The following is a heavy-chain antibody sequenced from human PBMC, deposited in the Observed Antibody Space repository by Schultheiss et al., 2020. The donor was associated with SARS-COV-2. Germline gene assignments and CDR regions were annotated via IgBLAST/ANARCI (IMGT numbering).Heavy chain of an antibody. V-gene: IGHV3-23*01. J-gene: IGHJ4*02. CDR1: GFTFSSYA. CDR2: ISGSGGST. D-gene: IGHD3-22*01. Sequence: GGSLRLSCAASGFTFSSYAMSWVRQAPGKGLEWVSAISGSGGSTYYADSVKGRFTISRDNSKNTLYLQMNSLRAEDTAVYYCAKVPSWYYYASSGYPDYFDYWGQGTLVTVSS. CDR3: AKVPSWYYYASSGYPDYFDY.